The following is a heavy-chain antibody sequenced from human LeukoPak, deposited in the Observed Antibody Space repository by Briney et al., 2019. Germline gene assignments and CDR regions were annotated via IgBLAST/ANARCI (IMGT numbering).Heavy chain of an antibody. CDR3: ARAARKTGGYVFDF. D-gene: IGHD2-8*02. V-gene: IGHV1-69*05. Sequence: GASVKVSCKASGGTFSSYAISWVRQAPGQGLEWMGGIIPIFGTANYAQKFQGRVTMTTDTSTSTAYMELRSLRSDDTAVYFCARAARKTGGYVFDFWGQGTLVTVSS. CDR2: IIPIFGTA. CDR1: GGTFSSYA. J-gene: IGHJ4*02.